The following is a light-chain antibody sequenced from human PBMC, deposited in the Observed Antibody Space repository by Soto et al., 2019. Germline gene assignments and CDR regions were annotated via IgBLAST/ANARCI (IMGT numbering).Light chain of an antibody. V-gene: IGKV1-5*03. CDR2: KAS. Sequence: DIQMTQSPSTLSASVGDRVTITCRASQSISSWLAWYQQKPGKAPKLLISKASSLESGVQSRFSGSGSGTEFSLTIRSLQPDDFATYYCKHYNSYSWTFGQGTKVDIK. CDR3: KHYNSYSWT. J-gene: IGKJ1*01. CDR1: QSISSW.